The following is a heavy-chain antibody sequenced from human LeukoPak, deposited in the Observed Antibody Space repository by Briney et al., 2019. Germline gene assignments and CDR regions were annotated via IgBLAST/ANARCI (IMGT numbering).Heavy chain of an antibody. D-gene: IGHD3-3*01. CDR1: GFTFSGSA. CDR2: IRSKANSYAT. V-gene: IGHV3-73*01. Sequence: GGSLRLSCAASGFTFSGSAMPWVRQASGKGLEWVGRIRSKANSYATAYAASVKGRFTISRDDSKNTAYLQMNSLKTEDTAVYYCTSQITIFGVRTRFDPWGQGTLVTVSS. CDR3: TSQITIFGVRTRFDP. J-gene: IGHJ5*02.